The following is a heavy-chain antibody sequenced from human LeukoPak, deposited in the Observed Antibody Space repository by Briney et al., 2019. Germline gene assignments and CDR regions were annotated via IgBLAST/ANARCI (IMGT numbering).Heavy chain of an antibody. Sequence: PSETLSLTCTVSGGSISSSSYYWGWIRQPPGKGLEWIGSIYYSGSTYYNPSLKSRVTISVDTSKNQFSLKLSSVTAADTAVYYCARATIYYYYMDVWGKGTTVTVSS. CDR3: ARATIYYYYMDV. CDR2: IYYSGST. CDR1: GGSISSSSYY. V-gene: IGHV4-39*07. J-gene: IGHJ6*03. D-gene: IGHD2-2*01.